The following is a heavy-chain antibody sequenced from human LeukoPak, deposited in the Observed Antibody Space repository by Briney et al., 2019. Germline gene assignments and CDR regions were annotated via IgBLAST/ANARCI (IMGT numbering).Heavy chain of an antibody. CDR2: IWYDGSNK. J-gene: IGHJ3*02. Sequence: GSLRLSCAASGFTFSSYGMHWVRQAPGKGLEWVAVIWYDGSNKYYADSVKGRFTISRDNSKNTLYLQMNSLRAEDTAVYYCARDYDSSGYDAFDIWGQGTMVTVSS. D-gene: IGHD3-22*01. CDR3: ARDYDSSGYDAFDI. CDR1: GFTFSSYG. V-gene: IGHV3-33*08.